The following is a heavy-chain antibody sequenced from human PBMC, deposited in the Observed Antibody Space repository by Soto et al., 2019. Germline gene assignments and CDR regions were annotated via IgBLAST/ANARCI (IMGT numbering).Heavy chain of an antibody. CDR2: IDPSDSYT. V-gene: IGHV5-10-1*01. Sequence: VESLRISCRGSGYSFTSYWISWVRHMPGKCLEWMGRIDPSDSYTNYSPSFQGHVTISADKSISTAYLQWSSLKASDTAMYYCATLDSSGYYYVSDAFDIWGQGIMVTVSS. D-gene: IGHD3-22*01. J-gene: IGHJ3*02. CDR1: GYSFTSYW. CDR3: ATLDSSGYYYVSDAFDI.